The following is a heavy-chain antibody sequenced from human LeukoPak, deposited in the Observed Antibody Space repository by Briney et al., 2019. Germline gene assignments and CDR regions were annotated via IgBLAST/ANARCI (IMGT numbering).Heavy chain of an antibody. CDR3: AKDFYRLGEFDAFDL. D-gene: IGHD3-16*01. J-gene: IGHJ3*01. Sequence: QTGGSLRLSCAASGFTFDDYAMHWVRQAPGKGLEWVSGISWNSGRIGYADSVKGRFTISRDNAKNSLYLQMNSLRAEDTALYYCAKDFYRLGEFDAFDLWGQGTMVIVSS. CDR2: ISWNSGRI. V-gene: IGHV3-9*01. CDR1: GFTFDDYA.